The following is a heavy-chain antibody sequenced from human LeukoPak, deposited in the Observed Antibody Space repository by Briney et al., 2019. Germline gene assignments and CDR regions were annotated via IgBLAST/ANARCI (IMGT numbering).Heavy chain of an antibody. V-gene: IGHV1-2*02. CDR2: INPNSGGT. Sequence: GASVKVSCKASGYTFTGYYMHWVRQAPGQGLEWMGWINPNSGGTNYAQKFQGRVTMTRDTSISTAYMELSRLRSDDTAVYYCASSLTPNYYDSSGYYSIEYFQHWGQGTLVTVSS. CDR1: GYTFTGYY. J-gene: IGHJ1*01. CDR3: ASSLTPNYYDSSGYYSIEYFQH. D-gene: IGHD3-22*01.